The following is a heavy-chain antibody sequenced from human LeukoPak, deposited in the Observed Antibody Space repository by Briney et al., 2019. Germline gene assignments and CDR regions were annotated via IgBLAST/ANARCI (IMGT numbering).Heavy chain of an antibody. D-gene: IGHD3-10*01. J-gene: IGHJ4*02. CDR2: ISGSGGST. CDR1: GFTFSSYA. CDR3: AKDPEDLSLWFGESK. V-gene: IGHV3-23*01. Sequence: PGGSLRLSCAASGFTFSSYAMSWVRQAPGKGLEWVSAISGSGGSTYYADSVKGRFTISRDNSKNTLYLQMNSLRAEDTDVYYCAKDPEDLSLWFGESKWGQGTLVTVSS.